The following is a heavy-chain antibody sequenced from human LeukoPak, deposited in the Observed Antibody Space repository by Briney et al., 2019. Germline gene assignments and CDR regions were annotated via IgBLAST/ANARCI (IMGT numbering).Heavy chain of an antibody. V-gene: IGHV4-38-2*02. J-gene: IGHJ1*01. Sequence: SDTLSLICSVSGSSISSDYYWGWVRQPPGKGLEWIGSVLYRGRSLYNPSVKGRVTISLDASKNKFSLQLSSVAAADTAFYYCARVVGATSIDHWGQGILVTVSS. CDR3: ARVVGATSIDH. D-gene: IGHD2-15*01. CDR2: VLYRGRS. CDR1: GSSISSDYY.